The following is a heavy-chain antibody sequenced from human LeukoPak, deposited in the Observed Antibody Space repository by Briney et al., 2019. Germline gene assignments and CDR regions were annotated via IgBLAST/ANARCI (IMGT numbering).Heavy chain of an antibody. V-gene: IGHV3-64D*09. CDR2: VSTTGGST. CDR3: VKERYGYACDY. CDR1: GFTFRSYT. J-gene: IGHJ4*02. D-gene: IGHD5-18*01. Sequence: PGGSLRLSCAASGFTFRSYTMHWVRQAPGKGLECVSSVSTTGGSTYYADSVKGRFTISRDNSRNTLYLQMSSLRTDDTAVYYCVKERYGYACDYWGQGTLVTVS.